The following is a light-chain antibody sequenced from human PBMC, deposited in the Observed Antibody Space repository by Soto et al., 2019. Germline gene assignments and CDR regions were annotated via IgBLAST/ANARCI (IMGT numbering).Light chain of an antibody. J-gene: IGKJ2*01. Sequence: DIQMTQSPSTLSASVGDRVTITCRASQTIGSLLAWYQQKAGRAPKLLIYKASTLESGVPSRFSGSRSGTEFTLTISSLQPDDFATYYCQRYNSYPPMYTFGQGTKLEI. CDR1: QTIGSL. CDR3: QRYNSYPPMYT. CDR2: KAS. V-gene: IGKV1-5*03.